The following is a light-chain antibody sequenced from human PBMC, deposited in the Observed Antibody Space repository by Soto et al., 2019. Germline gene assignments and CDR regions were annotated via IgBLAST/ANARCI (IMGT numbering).Light chain of an antibody. Sequence: IVRTQCPSTRSPCVEHKETVPPRASQSISSWLAWYQQKPGKAPKLLIYAASTLQGGVPSRFSGSGSGTEFTLTISSLQPDDFATYYCQHHKSYSQTFGQGTKVDI. J-gene: IGKJ1*01. V-gene: IGKV1-5*01. CDR3: QHHKSYSQT. CDR2: AAS. CDR1: QSISSW.